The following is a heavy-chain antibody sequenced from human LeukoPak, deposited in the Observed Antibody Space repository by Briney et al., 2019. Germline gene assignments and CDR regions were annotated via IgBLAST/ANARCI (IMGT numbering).Heavy chain of an antibody. CDR3: AKAQWLVRDFDY. CDR2: ISGSGGST. CDR1: GFTFSSYA. Sequence: GGSLRLSCAASGFTFSSYAMSWVRQAPGKGLEWVSAISGSGGSTYYADSVKGRFTISRDNSKNALYLQMNSLRAEDTAVYYCAKAQWLVRDFDYWGQGTLVTVSS. D-gene: IGHD6-19*01. J-gene: IGHJ4*02. V-gene: IGHV3-23*01.